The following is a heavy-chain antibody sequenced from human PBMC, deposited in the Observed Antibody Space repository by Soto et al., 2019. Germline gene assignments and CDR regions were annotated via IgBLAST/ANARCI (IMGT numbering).Heavy chain of an antibody. CDR3: ARGGATGYYYGSGSFFDP. J-gene: IGHJ5*02. V-gene: IGHV4-34*01. Sequence: QVQLQQWGAGLLKPSETLSLTCAVYGGSFSGYYWSWIRQPPGKGLEWIGEINHSGSTNYNPSLKRRDTLTVDTCKTKCSRNLSSVTAADTAVYYCARGGATGYYYGSGSFFDPWGQGTLVAVSS. CDR2: INHSGST. CDR1: GGSFSGYY. D-gene: IGHD3-10*01.